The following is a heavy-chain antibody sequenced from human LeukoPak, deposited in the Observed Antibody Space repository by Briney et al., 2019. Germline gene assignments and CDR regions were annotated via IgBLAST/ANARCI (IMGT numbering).Heavy chain of an antibody. V-gene: IGHV3-23*01. CDR1: GFTFSSYA. D-gene: IGHD3-3*01. Sequence: GGSLRLSCAASGFTFSSYAMSWVRQAPGKGLEWVSAISGSGGSTYYADSVKGRFTISRDNSKNTLYLQMNSLRAEDTAVYYCAKGPNYDFWSGYSDFDYWGQGTLVTVSS. CDR3: AKGPNYDFWSGYSDFDY. J-gene: IGHJ4*02. CDR2: ISGSGGST.